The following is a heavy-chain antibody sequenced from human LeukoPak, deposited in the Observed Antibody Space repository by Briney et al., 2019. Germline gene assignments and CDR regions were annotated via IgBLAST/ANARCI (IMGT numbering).Heavy chain of an antibody. V-gene: IGHV1-24*01. D-gene: IGHD1-26*01. CDR1: GYTLTELS. CDR2: FDPEDGET. J-gene: IGHJ4*02. CDR3: ETEGGSVGGTGGWDFDY. Sequence: ASVKVSCKVSGYTLTELSMHWVRQAPGKGLEWMGGFDPEDGETIYAQKFQGRVTRTEDTSTDTAYMKLSSLRSEETAVYSCETEGGSVGGTGGWDFDYWGQGTLVTVSS.